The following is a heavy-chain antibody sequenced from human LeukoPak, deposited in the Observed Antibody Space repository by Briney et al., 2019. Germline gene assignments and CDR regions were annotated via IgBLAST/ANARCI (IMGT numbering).Heavy chain of an antibody. CDR2: IHYDGSNK. CDR3: AKDRGTMVAVGSYFDY. V-gene: IGHV3-30*02. D-gene: IGHD4/OR15-4a*01. J-gene: IGHJ4*02. Sequence: PGGSLRLSCEASGFSFSSSGMHWVRQAPGKGLEWMTFIHYDGSNKYYTDSVKGRFTISRDNSKNTLYLQMNSLRGDDTAVYYCAKDRGTMVAVGSYFDYWGQGTLVTVSS. CDR1: GFSFSSSG.